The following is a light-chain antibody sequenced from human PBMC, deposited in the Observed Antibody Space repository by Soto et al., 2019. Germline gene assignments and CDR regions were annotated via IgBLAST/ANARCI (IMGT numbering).Light chain of an antibody. J-gene: IGLJ3*02. CDR2: EVS. Sequence: VLTQPASVSGSPGQSITISCTGTSSDVGGYNYVSWYQQHPGKAPKLMIYEVSNRPSGVSNRFSGSKSGNTASLTISGLQAEDEADYYCSSYTSSSTRVFGGGTKLTVL. CDR1: SSDVGGYNY. CDR3: SSYTSSSTRV. V-gene: IGLV2-14*01.